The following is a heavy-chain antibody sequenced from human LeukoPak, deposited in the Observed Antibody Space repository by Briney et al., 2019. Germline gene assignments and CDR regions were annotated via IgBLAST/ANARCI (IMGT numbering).Heavy chain of an antibody. CDR3: ARGPGRYYFDY. V-gene: IGHV1-46*01. CDR1: GYTFTNYY. CDR2: INPSGGST. Sequence: ASVKVSCKASGYTFTNYYMHWVRQAPGQGLEWMGIINPSGGSTTYAQKFQGRVTMTRDTFTSTVYMELSSLRSEDTALYYCARGPGRYYFDYWGQGTLVTVSS. J-gene: IGHJ4*02.